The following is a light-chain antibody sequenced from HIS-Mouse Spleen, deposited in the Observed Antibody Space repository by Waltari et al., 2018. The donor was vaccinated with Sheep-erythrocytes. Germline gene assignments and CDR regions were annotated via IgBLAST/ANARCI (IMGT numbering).Light chain of an antibody. V-gene: IGLV2-11*01. CDR1: SSDVGGSYY. CDR3: CSYAGSYTWV. Sequence: QSALTQPRSVSGSPAQSVTISCTGTSSDVGGSYYVPWYQQHPGKAPKLMIYDVSKRPSGVPDRFSGSKSGNTASLTISGLQAEDEADYYCCSYAGSYTWVFGGGTKLTVL. J-gene: IGLJ3*02. CDR2: DVS.